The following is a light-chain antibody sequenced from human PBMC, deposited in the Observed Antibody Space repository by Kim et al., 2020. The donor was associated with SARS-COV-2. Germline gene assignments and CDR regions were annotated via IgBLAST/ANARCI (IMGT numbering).Light chain of an antibody. CDR1: QAIGTY. CDR2: GAS. CDR3: QHYEVVPYS. Sequence: DIQMTQSPSSLSASVGDSVTITCQASQAIGTYLNWYQQKAGKAPYFLIYGASTLEAGVPSRFTGDGSGTDFTLAIDSLQPEDLGTYYCQHYEVVPYSFGRETELEI. V-gene: IGKV1-33*01. J-gene: IGKJ2*01.